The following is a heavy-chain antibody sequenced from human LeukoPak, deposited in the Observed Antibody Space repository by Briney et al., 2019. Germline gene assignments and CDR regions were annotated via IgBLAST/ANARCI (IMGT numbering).Heavy chain of an antibody. CDR2: IYASGST. V-gene: IGHV4-4*07. D-gene: IGHD5-12*01. CDR3: ARGMAAAYDYNRFDP. J-gene: IGHJ5*02. CDR1: DGSISSYY. Sequence: PSETLSLTCTVSDGSISSYYWSWLRQPAGKGLEWIGRIYASGSTRYNPSLKSRVTMSVDTSKNQFSLKLSSVTAADTAVYFCARGMAAAYDYNRFDPWGQGTLVTVSS.